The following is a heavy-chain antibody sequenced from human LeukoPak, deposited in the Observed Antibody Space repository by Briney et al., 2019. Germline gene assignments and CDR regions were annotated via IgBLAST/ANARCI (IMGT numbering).Heavy chain of an antibody. D-gene: IGHD6-19*01. Sequence: GGSLRLSCAASGFTFSSYGMHWVRQAPGKGLEWVAVIWYDGSNKYYADSVKGRFTISRDNSKNTLYLQMNSLRAEDTAVYYCARVPPPPGIAVAGTSYYGMDVWGQGTTVTVSS. V-gene: IGHV3-33*01. CDR1: GFTFSSYG. CDR2: IWYDGSNK. J-gene: IGHJ6*02. CDR3: ARVPPPPGIAVAGTSYYGMDV.